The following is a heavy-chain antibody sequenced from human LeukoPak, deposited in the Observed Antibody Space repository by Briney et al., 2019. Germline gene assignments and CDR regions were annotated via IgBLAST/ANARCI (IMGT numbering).Heavy chain of an antibody. CDR2: IKSKTDGGTT. CDR1: GFTFSNAW. Sequence: GGSLRLSCAASGFTFSNAWMSWVRQAPGKGLEWVSRIKSKTDGGTTDYAAPVKGRFTISRDDSKNTLYLQMNSLKTEDTAVYYCTTDRWSIAVAGIDYWGQGTLVTVSS. CDR3: TTDRWSIAVAGIDY. V-gene: IGHV3-15*01. D-gene: IGHD6-19*01. J-gene: IGHJ4*02.